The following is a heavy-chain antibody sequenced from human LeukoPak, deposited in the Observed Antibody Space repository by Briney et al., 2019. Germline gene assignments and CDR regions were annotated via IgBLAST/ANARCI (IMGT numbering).Heavy chain of an antibody. D-gene: IGHD6-13*01. J-gene: IGHJ4*02. Sequence: PGGSLRLSCAASGFTFSSYGMHWVRQAPGKGLEWVAVISYDGSNKYYADSVEGRFTISRDNSKNTLYLQMNSLRAEDTAVYYCAKANSSWYYYNIGPLDYWGQGTLVTVSS. CDR2: ISYDGSNK. V-gene: IGHV3-30*18. CDR1: GFTFSSYG. CDR3: AKANSSWYYYNIGPLDY.